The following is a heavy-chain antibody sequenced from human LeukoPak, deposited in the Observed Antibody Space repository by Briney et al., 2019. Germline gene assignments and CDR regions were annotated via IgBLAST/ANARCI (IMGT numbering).Heavy chain of an antibody. V-gene: IGHV3-23*01. Sequence: PGGPLRLSCAASGFIFSSYAMSWVRQAPGKGLEWVSAISGSGGSTYYADSVKGRFTISRDNSKNTLYLQMNSLRAEDTAVYYCAKRRKNLVGATYYYYYMDVWGKGTTVTVSS. CDR1: GFIFSSYA. J-gene: IGHJ6*03. D-gene: IGHD1-26*01. CDR2: ISGSGGST. CDR3: AKRRKNLVGATYYYYYMDV.